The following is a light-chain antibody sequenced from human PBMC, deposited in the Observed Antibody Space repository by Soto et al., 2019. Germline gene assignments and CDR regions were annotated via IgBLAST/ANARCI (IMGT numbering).Light chain of an antibody. CDR1: RPVVRQY. J-gene: IGKJ3*01. Sequence: EIVFTQSPDARYLYPGEKVSLSCRASRPVVRQYIAWYHQKPGQAPRLLIHDAVSRATGIPDRFSGSDSASGTDFTLFISRLEPEDCGVFYCQQNGRSPTFGPGTKVDIK. CDR3: QQNGRSPT. CDR2: DAV. V-gene: IGKV3-20*01.